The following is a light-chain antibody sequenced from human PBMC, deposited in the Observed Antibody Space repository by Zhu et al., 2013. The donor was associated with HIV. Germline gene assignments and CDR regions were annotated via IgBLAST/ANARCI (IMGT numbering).Light chain of an antibody. J-gene: IGLJ3*02. CDR2: DVS. V-gene: IGLV2-11*01. Sequence: QSALTQPASVSGSPGQSITISCTGTSSDVGGYNYVSWYQQHPGKAPRLMIYDVSERPSGVPDRFSGSKSGNTASLTISGLQAEDEGDYYCCSYAGTYTFWVFGGGTKLTVL. CDR3: CSYAGTYTFWV. CDR1: SSDVGGYNY.